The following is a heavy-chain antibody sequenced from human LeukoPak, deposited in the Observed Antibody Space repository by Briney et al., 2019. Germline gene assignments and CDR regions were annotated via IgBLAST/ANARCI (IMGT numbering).Heavy chain of an antibody. CDR3: ARSEYSYPQAHFDY. D-gene: IGHD5-18*01. J-gene: IGHJ4*02. CDR1: GGTFISYA. V-gene: IGHV1-69*05. CDR2: IIPIFGTA. Sequence: ASVKVSCKASGGTFISYAISWVRQAPGQGLEWMGRIIPIFGTANYAQKFQGRVTITTDESTSTAYMELSSLRSEDTAVYYCARSEYSYPQAHFDYWGQGTLVTVSS.